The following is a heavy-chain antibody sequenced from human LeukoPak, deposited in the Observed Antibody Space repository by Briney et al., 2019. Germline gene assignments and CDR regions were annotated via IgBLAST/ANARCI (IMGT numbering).Heavy chain of an antibody. CDR3: AREGSVLVAFDI. Sequence: PSETLSLTCTVSGGSISSSSYYWGWIRQPPGKGLEWIGSIYYSGSTYYNPSLKSRVTISVDTSKNQFSLKLSSVTAADTAVYYCAREGSVLVAFDIWGQGTMVTVSS. CDR1: GGSISSSSYY. CDR2: IYYSGST. D-gene: IGHD3-3*01. V-gene: IGHV4-39*02. J-gene: IGHJ3*02.